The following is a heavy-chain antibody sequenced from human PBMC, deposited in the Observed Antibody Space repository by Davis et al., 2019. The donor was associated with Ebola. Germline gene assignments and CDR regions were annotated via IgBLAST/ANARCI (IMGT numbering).Heavy chain of an antibody. Sequence: PGGSLRLSFAASGFTFSRYPRHWVRQAPGKGLEWVALILYDGSNKYYADSVKGRFTISRDNSKNTLYLQMNSLRAEDTAVYYCARDGPLFALGDYYYGMDVWGQGTTVTVSS. D-gene: IGHD3-16*01. CDR3: ARDGPLFALGDYYYGMDV. V-gene: IGHV3-30-3*01. J-gene: IGHJ6*02. CDR2: ILYDGSNK. CDR1: GFTFSRYP.